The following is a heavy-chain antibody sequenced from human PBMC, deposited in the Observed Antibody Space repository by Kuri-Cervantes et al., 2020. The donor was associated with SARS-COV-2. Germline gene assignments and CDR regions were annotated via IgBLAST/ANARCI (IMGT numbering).Heavy chain of an antibody. Sequence: GGSLRLSCAASDYTFTNYGMHWVRQAPGKGLEWVAVISFDGSKRYFGYSVKGRFTISRDNSNNTLYLQMNSLRPEDTAVYYCAQDVQYCTMTSCSHYDYYGMDVWGQRTTVTVSS. CDR1: DYTFTNYG. J-gene: IGHJ6*02. CDR2: ISFDGSKR. D-gene: IGHD2-8*01. V-gene: IGHV3-30*18. CDR3: AQDVQYCTMTSCSHYDYYGMDV.